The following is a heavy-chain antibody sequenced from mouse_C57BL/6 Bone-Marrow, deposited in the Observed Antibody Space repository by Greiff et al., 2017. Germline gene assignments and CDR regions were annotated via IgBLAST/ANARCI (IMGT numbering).Heavy chain of an antibody. J-gene: IGHJ3*01. V-gene: IGHV1-69*01. CDR2: IDPSDSYT. D-gene: IGHD2-10*01. Sequence: QVQLQQPGAELVMPGASVKLSCKASGYTFTSYWMHWVKQRPGQGLEWIGEIDPSDSYTNYNQKFKGKSTLTVDKSSSTAYMQLSSLTSEDSAVYYCARSRAYPEFAYWGQGTLVTVSA. CDR3: ARSRAYPEFAY. CDR1: GYTFTSYW.